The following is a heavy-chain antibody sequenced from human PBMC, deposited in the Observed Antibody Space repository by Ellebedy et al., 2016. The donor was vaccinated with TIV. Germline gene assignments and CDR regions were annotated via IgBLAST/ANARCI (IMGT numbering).Heavy chain of an antibody. Sequence: GESLKISCKGSGYSFTSYWIGWVRQMPGKGLEWMGIIYPGDSDTRYSPSFQGQVTISADKSISTAYLQWSSLKASDTAMYYCARHLCSGGSCYSVDYYYGMDVWGQGTTVTVSS. CDR2: IYPGDSDT. D-gene: IGHD2-15*01. CDR1: GYSFTSYW. V-gene: IGHV5-51*01. CDR3: ARHLCSGGSCYSVDYYYGMDV. J-gene: IGHJ6*02.